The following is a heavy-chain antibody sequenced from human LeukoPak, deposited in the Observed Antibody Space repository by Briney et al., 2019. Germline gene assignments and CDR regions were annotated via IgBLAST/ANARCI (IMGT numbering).Heavy chain of an antibody. J-gene: IGHJ5*02. Sequence: PSETLFLTCAVSGYSISSGYYWGWIRQPPGKGLEWIGSIYHSGSTYYNPSLKSRVTISVDTSKNQFSLKLSSVTAADTAVYYCARALGIVVVPAANTQYNWFDPWGQGTLVTVSS. CDR3: ARALGIVVVPAANTQYNWFDP. CDR2: IYHSGST. CDR1: GYSISSGYY. V-gene: IGHV4-38-2*01. D-gene: IGHD2-2*01.